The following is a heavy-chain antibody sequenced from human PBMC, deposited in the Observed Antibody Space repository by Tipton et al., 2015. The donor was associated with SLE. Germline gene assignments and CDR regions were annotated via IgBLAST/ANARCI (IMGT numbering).Heavy chain of an antibody. CDR1: GGFIIGFY. CDR3: ASGTTTQLDDYFYYHIDV. D-gene: IGHD4-11*01. CDR2: ISESGLT. V-gene: IGHV4-59*01. Sequence: LSLTCSVSGGFIIGFYWIWIRQPPGRELEWIGYISESGLTKYNPSLKSRVTMSVDTSKNEFSLNLDSLTTADTAVYYCASGTTTQLDDYFYYHIDVWGKGTTVTVSS. J-gene: IGHJ6*03.